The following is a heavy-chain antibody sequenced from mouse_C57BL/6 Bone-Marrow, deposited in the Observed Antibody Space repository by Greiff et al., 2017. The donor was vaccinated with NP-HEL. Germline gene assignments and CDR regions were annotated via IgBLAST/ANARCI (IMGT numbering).Heavy chain of an antibody. D-gene: IGHD2-5*01. CDR1: GFSLTSYG. CDR3: ATAYYSNLYAMDY. J-gene: IGHJ4*01. V-gene: IGHV2-4*01. Sequence: VQLQESGPGLVQPSQSLSITCTVSGFSLTSYGVHWVRQPPGKGLEWLGVIWSGGSTDYNAAFISRLSISKDNSKSQVFFKMNSLQADDTAIYYCATAYYSNLYAMDYWGQGTSVTVSS. CDR2: IWSGGST.